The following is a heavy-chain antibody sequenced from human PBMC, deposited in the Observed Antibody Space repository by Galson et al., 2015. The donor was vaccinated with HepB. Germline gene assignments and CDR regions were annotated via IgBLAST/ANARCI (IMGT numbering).Heavy chain of an antibody. J-gene: IGHJ4*02. Sequence: SLRLSCAASGLTISSFDMHWVRQAPGKGLEWVGVTSSDGRSEWYGDSVRGRFAVSRDNSRNTVFLQMNGLRREDTALYYCAKDTPVKTGWSDGLDNWGQGTLVTVSP. CDR1: GLTISSFD. CDR3: AKDTPVKTGWSDGLDN. CDR2: TSSDGRSE. D-gene: IGHD6-19*01. V-gene: IGHV3-30*18.